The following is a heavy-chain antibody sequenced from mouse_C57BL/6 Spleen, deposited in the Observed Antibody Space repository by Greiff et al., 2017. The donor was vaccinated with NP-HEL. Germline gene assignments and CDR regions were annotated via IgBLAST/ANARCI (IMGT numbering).Heavy chain of an antibody. J-gene: IGHJ4*01. D-gene: IGHD2-5*01. V-gene: IGHV1-22*01. CDR1: GYTFTDYN. Sequence: EVQLQQSGPELVKPGASVKMSCKASGYTFTDYNMHWVKQSHGKSLEWIGYINPNNGGTSYNQKFKGKATLTVNKSSSTAYMELRSLTSEDSAVYYCARKGEAYYSNYVPYAMDYWGQGTSVTVSS. CDR2: INPNNGGT. CDR3: ARKGEAYYSNYVPYAMDY.